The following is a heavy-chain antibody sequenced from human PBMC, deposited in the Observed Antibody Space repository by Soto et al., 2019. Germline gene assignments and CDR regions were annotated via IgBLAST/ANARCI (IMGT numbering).Heavy chain of an antibody. D-gene: IGHD6-13*01. J-gene: IGHJ4*02. Sequence: QVQLVESGGGVVQPGRSLRLSCAASGFTFSSYAMHWVRQAPGKGLEWVAIISYDASNKYYADSVKGRFTISRDNSKNARYLQSNGRRAAYTAVYYCARGYSGSSAAFDYWGRGTLVAVCS. CDR3: ARGYSGSSAAFDY. CDR1: GFTFSSYA. CDR2: ISYDASNK. V-gene: IGHV3-30-3*01.